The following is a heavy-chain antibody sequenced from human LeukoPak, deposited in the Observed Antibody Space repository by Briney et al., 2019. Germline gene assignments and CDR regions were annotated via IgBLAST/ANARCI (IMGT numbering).Heavy chain of an antibody. J-gene: IGHJ4*02. CDR1: GGSISSSSYY. D-gene: IGHD2-21*01. CDR3: ARVVPRGGDDY. CDR2: IYYSGST. Sequence: SETLSLTCTVSGGSISSSSYYWGWIRQPPGKGLECIGSIYYSGSTYYNPSLKSRVTISVDTSKNQFFLKLSSVTAADTAVYYCARVVPRGGDDYWGQGTLVTVSS. V-gene: IGHV4-39*07.